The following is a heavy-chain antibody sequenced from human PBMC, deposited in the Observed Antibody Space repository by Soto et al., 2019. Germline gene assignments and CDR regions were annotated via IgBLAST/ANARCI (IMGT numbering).Heavy chain of an antibody. V-gene: IGHV1-18*01. CDR2: ISGYNGNT. CDR1: GYTFTNYG. D-gene: IGHD6-13*01. CDR3: ARDRDDSSWSSSEYLQH. Sequence: QVQLVQSGAEVKRPGASLKVSCKASGYTFTNYGIHWVRQAPGQGLEWMGWISGYNGNTNHAQNLQGRVTMTRDTSTNRAYMELWRLRSDDTAVYYCARDRDDSSWSSSEYLQHWGQGTLVVVSS. J-gene: IGHJ1*01.